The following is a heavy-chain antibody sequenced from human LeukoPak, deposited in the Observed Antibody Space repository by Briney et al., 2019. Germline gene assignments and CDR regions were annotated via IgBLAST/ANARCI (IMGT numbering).Heavy chain of an antibody. V-gene: IGHV3-48*01. D-gene: IGHD2-21*02. CDR3: ARQAVCSGDCYYRHFDY. CDR2: ITNTGKTT. CDR1: GFSFSSFT. J-gene: IGHJ4*02. Sequence: GGSLRLSCAASGFSFSSFTLNWVRQAPGKGLEWVSYITNTGKTTLYADSVKGRFTISRDNAKESLFLQMDSLRAEDTAVYYCARQAVCSGDCYYRHFDYWGQGVLVAVSS.